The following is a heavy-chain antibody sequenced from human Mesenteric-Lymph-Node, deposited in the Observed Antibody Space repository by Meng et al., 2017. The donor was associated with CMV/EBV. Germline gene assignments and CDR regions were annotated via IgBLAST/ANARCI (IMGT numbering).Heavy chain of an antibody. Sequence: GESLKISCAASGFTFSSYAMHWVRQAPGKGLEWVAVISYDGSNKYYADSVKGRFTISRDNSKNTLYLQMNSLRAEDTAVYYCANQIAVAGPYYFDYWGQGTLVTVSS. CDR2: ISYDGSNK. V-gene: IGHV3-30-3*01. CDR1: GFTFSSYA. D-gene: IGHD6-19*01. CDR3: ANQIAVAGPYYFDY. J-gene: IGHJ4*02.